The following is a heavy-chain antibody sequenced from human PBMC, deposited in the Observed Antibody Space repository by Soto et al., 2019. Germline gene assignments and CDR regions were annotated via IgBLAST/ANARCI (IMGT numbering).Heavy chain of an antibody. Sequence: PSETLSLTCTVSGGSISGTTYYWAWIRQPPGRGLEWIGSIYYSGSAYYNPSLKSRVTISVDPSKNQFSLSLHSVTAADTAVYYCAREVGTISDYFDQWGQGTQVTVSS. CDR2: IYYSGSA. V-gene: IGHV4-39*02. J-gene: IGHJ4*02. D-gene: IGHD1-26*01. CDR1: GGSISGTTYY. CDR3: AREVGTISDYFDQ.